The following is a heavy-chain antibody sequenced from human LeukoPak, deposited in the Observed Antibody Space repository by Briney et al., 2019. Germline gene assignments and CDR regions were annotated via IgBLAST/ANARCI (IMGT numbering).Heavy chain of an antibody. J-gene: IGHJ4*02. D-gene: IGHD4-23*01. V-gene: IGHV4-39*02. CDR2: IYYSGST. CDR3: ARDLFNEGNHLDY. CDR1: GGSISSSSYY. Sequence: SETLSLTCTVSGGSISSSSYYWGWIRQPPGKGLEWIGSIYYSGSTYYNPSLKSRVTISVDTSKNQFSLKLSSVTAADTAVYYCARDLFNEGNHLDYWGQGTLVTVSS.